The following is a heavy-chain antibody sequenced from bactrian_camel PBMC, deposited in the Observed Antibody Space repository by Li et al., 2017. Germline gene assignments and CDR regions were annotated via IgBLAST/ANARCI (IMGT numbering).Heavy chain of an antibody. V-gene: IGHV3S31*01. CDR3: AKPGGSWYGADFGY. J-gene: IGHJ6*01. Sequence: QLVESGGGLVQPGGSLRLSCVASGFAFETFAMSWVRQAPGKGLEWVSGINSGGRRTYYSDSVKGRFTISRDNAKNTLYLQLNSLKIEDTAMYYCAKPGGSWYGADFGYWGQGTQVTVS. D-gene: IGHD6*01. CDR2: INSGGRRT. CDR1: GFAFETFA.